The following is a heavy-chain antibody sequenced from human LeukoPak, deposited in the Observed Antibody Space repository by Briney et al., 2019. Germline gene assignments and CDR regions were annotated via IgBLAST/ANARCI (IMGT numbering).Heavy chain of an antibody. V-gene: IGHV1-8*01. CDR3: ARDSYYYGSGSSDGGFDY. CDR2: MNPNSGNT. D-gene: IGHD3-10*01. J-gene: IGHJ4*02. Sequence: ASVKVSCKASGYTFTSYDINWVRQATGQGLEWMGWMNPNSGNTGYAQKFQGRVTMTRNTSISTAYMELSSLRSEDTAVYYCARDSYYYGSGSSDGGFDYWGQGTLVTVSS. CDR1: GYTFTSYD.